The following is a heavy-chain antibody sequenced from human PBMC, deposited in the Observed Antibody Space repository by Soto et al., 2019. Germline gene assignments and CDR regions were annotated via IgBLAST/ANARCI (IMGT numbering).Heavy chain of an antibody. J-gene: IGHJ5*02. CDR3: AGVIIGGSNWFDP. D-gene: IGHD3-16*01. CDR2: ISAYNGNT. V-gene: IGHV1-18*04. Sequence: ASVKVSCKAFGYTFTSYGITWVRQAPGQGLEWMGWISAYNGNTNYAQKLQGRVTMTTDTSTSTAYMELRSLRSDDTAVYYCAGVIIGGSNWFDPWGQGTLVTVSS. CDR1: GYTFTSYG.